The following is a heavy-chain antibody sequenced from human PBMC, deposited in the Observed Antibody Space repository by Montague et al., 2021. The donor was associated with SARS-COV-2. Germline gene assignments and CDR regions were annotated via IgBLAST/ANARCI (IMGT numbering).Heavy chain of an antibody. CDR2: IWYDGSNK. J-gene: IGHJ6*02. Sequence: SLRLSCAASGFTFSSYGMHWVRQAPGKGLEWVAVIWYDGSNKYYADSVKGRFTISRDNSKNTRYLQMNSLRAEDTAVYYCARDVYYYDSSGYYYGRYYYYGMDVWGQGTTVTVSS. CDR1: GFTFSSYG. CDR3: ARDVYYYDSSGYYYGRYYYYGMDV. V-gene: IGHV3-33*01. D-gene: IGHD3-22*01.